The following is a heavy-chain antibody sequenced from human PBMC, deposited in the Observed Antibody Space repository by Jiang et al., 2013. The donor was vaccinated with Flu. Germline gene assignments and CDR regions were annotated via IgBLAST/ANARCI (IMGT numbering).Heavy chain of an antibody. CDR2: ISAYNGDT. CDR3: ARDPSITMIASPGDALDV. V-gene: IGHV1-18*01. Sequence: GAEVKKPGASVRVSCKASGYNFTNYAFSWVRQAPGQGLEWMGWISAYNGDTNYAQTFQGRVVLTTERPTSTAYMELRSLRSDDTAVYYCARDPSITMIASPGDALDVWGQGTVVTVSS. CDR1: GYNFTNYA. D-gene: IGHD3-22*01. J-gene: IGHJ3*01.